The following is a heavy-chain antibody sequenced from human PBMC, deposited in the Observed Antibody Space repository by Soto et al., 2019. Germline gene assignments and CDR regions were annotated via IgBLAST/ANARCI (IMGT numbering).Heavy chain of an antibody. D-gene: IGHD5-12*01. CDR3: ARIRDGYNYLYYYYGMDV. CDR1: GYSFTSYW. V-gene: IGHV5-51*01. Sequence: GESLKISCKGSGYSFTSYWIGWVRQMPGKGLEWMGIIYPGDSDTRYSPSFQGQVTISADKSISTAYLQWSSLKASDTAMYYCARIRDGYNYLYYYYGMDVWGKGTTVTVSS. CDR2: IYPGDSDT. J-gene: IGHJ6*04.